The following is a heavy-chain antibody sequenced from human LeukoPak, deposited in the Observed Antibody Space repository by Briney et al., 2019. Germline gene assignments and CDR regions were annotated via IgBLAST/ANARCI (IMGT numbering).Heavy chain of an antibody. CDR3: AKVGVVPAAGIDY. J-gene: IGHJ4*02. V-gene: IGHV3-30*02. D-gene: IGHD2-2*01. CDR1: GFTFSSYG. CDR2: IRYDGSNK. Sequence: SGGSLRLSCAASGFTFSSYGMHWVRQAPGKGLEWVAFIRYDGSNKYYADSVKGRFTISRDNSKNTLYLQMNSLRAEDTAVYYCAKVGVVPAAGIDYWGQGTLVTVSS.